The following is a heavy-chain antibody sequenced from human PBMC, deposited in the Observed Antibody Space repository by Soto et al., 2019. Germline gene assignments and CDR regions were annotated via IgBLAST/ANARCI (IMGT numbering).Heavy chain of an antibody. CDR2: IYYSGST. D-gene: IGHD3-22*01. V-gene: IGHV4-59*01. CDR3: ARDHYYDSTGYYDY. CDR1: GGSXSRYF. J-gene: IGHJ4*02. Sequence: SXXLSLTCAVSGGSXSRYFWRWIRLPPGKGPEWIGYIYYSGSTKYNPSLKSRVTMSVDTSKNQFSLKLSSVSAADTAVYYCARDHYYDSTGYYDYWGQGTLVTVSS.